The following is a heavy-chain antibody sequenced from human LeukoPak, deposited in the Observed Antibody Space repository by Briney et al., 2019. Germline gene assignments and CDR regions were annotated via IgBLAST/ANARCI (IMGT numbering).Heavy chain of an antibody. D-gene: IGHD3-22*01. V-gene: IGHV3-23*01. CDR1: GFTFSSYA. CDR2: ISGSGGST. Sequence: GGSLRLSCAASGFTFSSYAVSWVRQAPGKGLEWVSAISGSGGSTYYADSVKGRFTISRDNSKNTLYLQMNSLRAEDTAVYYCAKDGAPYYYDSSGIYFDYWGQGTLVTVSS. J-gene: IGHJ4*02. CDR3: AKDGAPYYYDSSGIYFDY.